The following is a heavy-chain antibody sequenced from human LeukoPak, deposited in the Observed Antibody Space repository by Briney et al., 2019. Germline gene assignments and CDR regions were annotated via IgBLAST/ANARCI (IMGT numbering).Heavy chain of an antibody. Sequence: SETLSLTCTVSGGSISSFHWSWIRQPPGKGLEWIGYIYYSGSTNYNPSLKSRVTMSADTSKNQFSLNLNSVTAADTAVYYCARRGTSGWNFDYWGQGTLVTVSS. V-gene: IGHV4-59*08. CDR3: ARRGTSGWNFDY. CDR1: GGSISSFH. CDR2: IYYSGST. D-gene: IGHD6-19*01. J-gene: IGHJ4*02.